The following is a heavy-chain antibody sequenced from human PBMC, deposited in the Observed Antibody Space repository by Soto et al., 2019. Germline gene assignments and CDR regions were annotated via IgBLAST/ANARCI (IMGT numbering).Heavy chain of an antibody. CDR2: IIPILGIA. CDR3: LTIPHY. J-gene: IGHJ4*02. D-gene: IGHD4-17*01. V-gene: IGHV1-69*02. CDR1: GGTFGSYT. Sequence: QVQLVQSGAEVKKPGSSVKVSCKASGGTFGSYTISWVRQAPGQGLEWMGRIIPILGIANYEQKFQGRVTITADKSTSTAYMGLSSLRSEDTAVYYCLTIPHYWGQGTLVTVSS.